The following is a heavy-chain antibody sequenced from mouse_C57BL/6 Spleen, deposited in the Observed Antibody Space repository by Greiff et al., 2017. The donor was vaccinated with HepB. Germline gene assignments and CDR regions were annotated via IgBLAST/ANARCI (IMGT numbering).Heavy chain of an antibody. V-gene: IGHV2-9-1*01. D-gene: IGHD1-1*01. CDR2: IWTGGGT. CDR3: ARKGSSLDYYAMDY. J-gene: IGHJ4*01. CDR1: GFSLTSYA. Sequence: VKLMESGPGLVAPSQRLSIPCTVSGFSLTSYAISWVRQPPGKGLEWLGVIWTGGGTNYNSALKSRLSISKDNSKSQVFLKMNSLQTDDTARYYCARKGSSLDYYAMDYWGQGASVTVSS.